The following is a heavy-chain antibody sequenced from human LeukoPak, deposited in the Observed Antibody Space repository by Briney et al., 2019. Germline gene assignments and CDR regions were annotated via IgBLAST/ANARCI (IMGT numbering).Heavy chain of an antibody. Sequence: ASVKVSCKASGYTFTGYYMHWVRQAPGQGLEWMGWINPNSGGTNYAQKFQGRVTMTRDTSISTAYMELSRLRSDDTAVYYCARDCSSTSYYYYGMDVWAKGPRSPSP. CDR2: INPNSGGT. CDR3: ARDCSSTSYYYYGMDV. D-gene: IGHD2-2*01. J-gene: IGHJ6*02. V-gene: IGHV1-2*02. CDR1: GYTFTGYY.